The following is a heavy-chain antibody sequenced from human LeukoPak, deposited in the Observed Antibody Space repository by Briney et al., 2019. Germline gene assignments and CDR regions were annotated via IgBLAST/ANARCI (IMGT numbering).Heavy chain of an antibody. Sequence: GGSLRLSCEASGFTFSSYWMHWVRQAPGKGLVWVSRINNDGSNTIYADSVKGRFTISRDNSKNTLYLQMNSLRAEDTAVYYCAREITAAGPLGYWGQGTLVTVSS. CDR3: AREITAAGPLGY. J-gene: IGHJ4*02. CDR1: GFTFSSYW. D-gene: IGHD6-13*01. V-gene: IGHV3-74*01. CDR2: INNDGSNT.